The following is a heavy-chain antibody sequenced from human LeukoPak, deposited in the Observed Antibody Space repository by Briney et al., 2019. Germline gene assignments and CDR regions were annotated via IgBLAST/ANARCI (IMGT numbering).Heavy chain of an antibody. V-gene: IGHV3-11*01. Sequence: GRSLRLSCAASGFTFSDYYMSWIRQAPGQGLEWVSYISSSCSTIYYADSVNGRFTIARDNAKDSLYLQMNSLRAEDTAVYYCARDTGPVVLTYWGQGTLVTVSS. CDR1: GFTFSDYY. CDR3: ARDTGPVVLTY. J-gene: IGHJ4*02. CDR2: ISSSCSTI. D-gene: IGHD1-1*01.